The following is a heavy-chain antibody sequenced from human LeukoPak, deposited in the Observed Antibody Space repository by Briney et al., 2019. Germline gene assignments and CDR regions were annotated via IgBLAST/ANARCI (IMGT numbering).Heavy chain of an antibody. CDR2: IYYSGST. CDR1: GGSISSGGYY. V-gene: IGHV4-31*03. Sequence: SETLSLTCTVSGGSISSGGYYWSWIRQHPGKGLEWIGYIYYSGSTYYNPPLKSRVTISVDTSRNQFSLKLSSVTAADTAVYYCARGSRGYSYGWGQGTLVTVSS. CDR3: ARGSRGYSYG. J-gene: IGHJ4*02. D-gene: IGHD5-18*01.